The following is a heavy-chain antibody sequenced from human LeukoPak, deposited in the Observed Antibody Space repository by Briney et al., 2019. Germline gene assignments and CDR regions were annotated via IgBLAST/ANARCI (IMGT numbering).Heavy chain of an antibody. Sequence: SETLSLTCTVSGGSISRNDYYWSWIRQPPGKGLEWIGYIYYSGSTYYNPSLKSRVTISVDTSTNQFSLKLTSVTAADTAVYYCARYDFWNGPLQFDSWGQGTLVTVSS. D-gene: IGHD3-3*01. J-gene: IGHJ4*02. CDR1: GGSISRNDYY. CDR3: ARYDFWNGPLQFDS. V-gene: IGHV4-30-4*08. CDR2: IYYSGST.